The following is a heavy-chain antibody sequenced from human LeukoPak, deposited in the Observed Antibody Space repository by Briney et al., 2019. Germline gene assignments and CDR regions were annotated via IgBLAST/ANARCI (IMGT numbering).Heavy chain of an antibody. V-gene: IGHV4-59*08. CDR2: IFSSGSS. Sequence: SETLSLTCTVSGGSMSGYYWSWIWQPPGKGLEWIGYIFSSGSSNFNPSLKSRVTISVDTSRNQFSLRLSSVTAADTAVYSCARRSKLGYYFDSWGQGILVTVSS. D-gene: IGHD3-16*01. CDR3: ARRSKLGYYFDS. CDR1: GGSMSGYY. J-gene: IGHJ4*02.